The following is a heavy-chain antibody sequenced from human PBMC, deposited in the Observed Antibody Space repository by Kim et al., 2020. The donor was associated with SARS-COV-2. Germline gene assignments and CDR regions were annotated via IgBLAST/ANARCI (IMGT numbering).Heavy chain of an antibody. CDR1: GYPFKNYG. D-gene: IGHD3-3*01. J-gene: IGHJ4*02. CDR3: GRKSGWSEIDY. CDR2: IATYNGDT. Sequence: ASVKVSCKASGYPFKNYGVSWIRQAPGQGLEWVGHIATYNGDTKYAHKLNGRVAMTADASTETVYLELKSLTSDDSAVYFCGRKSGWSEIDYWGQGTQVT. V-gene: IGHV1-18*01.